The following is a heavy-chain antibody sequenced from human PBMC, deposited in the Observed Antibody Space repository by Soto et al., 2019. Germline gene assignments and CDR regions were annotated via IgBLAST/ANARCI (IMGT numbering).Heavy chain of an antibody. V-gene: IGHV4-31*03. CDR3: AREVVLMVSALNWLDP. J-gene: IGHJ5*02. CDR1: GDSISSGGYY. CDR2: IYYSGST. Sequence: QVQLQESGPGLVKPSQTLSLTCTVSGDSISSGGYYWSWIRQHPGKGLEWIGYIYYSGSTHYNPSLKSRLNISIDTSKNQFFLKLSSVTAADMAIYYCAREVVLMVSALNWLDPWGQGTLVTVSS. D-gene: IGHD2-8*01.